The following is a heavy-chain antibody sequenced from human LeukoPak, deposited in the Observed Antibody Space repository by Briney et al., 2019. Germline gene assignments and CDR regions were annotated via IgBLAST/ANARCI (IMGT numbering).Heavy chain of an antibody. D-gene: IGHD3-22*01. CDR2: IRWNSGSI. V-gene: IGHV3-9*01. CDR3: AKGTYYYDSSGYYYEDY. CDR1: GFTFDNYA. J-gene: IGHJ4*02. Sequence: GRSLRLSCAASGFTFDNYAMHWVRQAPGKGLEWVSGIRWNSGSISYADSVKGRFTISRDNAKNSLYLQMNSLRAEDTALYYCAKGTYYYDSSGYYYEDYWGQGTLVTVSS.